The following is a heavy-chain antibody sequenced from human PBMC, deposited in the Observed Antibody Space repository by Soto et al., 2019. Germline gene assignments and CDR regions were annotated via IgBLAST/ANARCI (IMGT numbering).Heavy chain of an antibody. CDR2: ISPDGSDK. D-gene: IGHD6-13*01. V-gene: IGHV3-30*18. CDR1: GFTFNTYG. Sequence: GGSLRLSCAASGFTFNTYGMNWVRQAPGKGLEWVALISPDGSDKSYTDSVKGRFAVSRDNSKNTLYLQMNSLRPEDTAVYYCAKDGVAATGTWWFDPWGQGTLVTVSS. CDR3: AKDGVAATGTWWFDP. J-gene: IGHJ5*02.